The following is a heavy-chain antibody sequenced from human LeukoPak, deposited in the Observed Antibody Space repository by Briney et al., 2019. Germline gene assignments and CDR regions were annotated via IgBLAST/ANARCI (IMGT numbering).Heavy chain of an antibody. Sequence: GESLKISCKGSGYSFTSYWIGWVRQMPGKGLEWMGIIYPGDSDTRYSPSFQGQVTISADKPISTAYLQWSSLKASDTAMYYCATPQGTVTTPNDAFDIWGQGTMVTVSS. V-gene: IGHV5-51*04. CDR1: GYSFTSYW. D-gene: IGHD4-17*01. CDR2: IYPGDSDT. CDR3: ATPQGTVTTPNDAFDI. J-gene: IGHJ3*02.